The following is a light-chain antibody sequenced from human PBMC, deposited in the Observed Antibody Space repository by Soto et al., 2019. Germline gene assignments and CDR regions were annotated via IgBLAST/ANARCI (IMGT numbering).Light chain of an antibody. CDR1: SSNIGAGYD. Sequence: QSVLTQPPSVSGAPGQRVTISCTGSSSNIGAGYDVHWYQQLPGTAPKLLIYGNTNRLSGVPDRFSGSKSDTSASLAITGLQDEDEADYYCQSYDDSLSCSVFGGGTKVTVL. J-gene: IGLJ3*02. CDR2: GNT. CDR3: QSYDDSLSCSV. V-gene: IGLV1-40*01.